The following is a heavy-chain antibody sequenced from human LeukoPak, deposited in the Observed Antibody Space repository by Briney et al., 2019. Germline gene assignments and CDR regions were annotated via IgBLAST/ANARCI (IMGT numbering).Heavy chain of an antibody. D-gene: IGHD3-22*01. Sequence: ASVKVSCKASGYTFTSYGISWVRQAPGQGRGWMGWISAYNGNTNYAQKLQGRVTMTTDTSTSTAYMELRSLRSDDTAVYYCARESLYVFYRYDSSGYYDYWGQGTLVTVSS. CDR3: ARESLYVFYRYDSSGYYDY. CDR1: GYTFTSYG. J-gene: IGHJ4*02. CDR2: ISAYNGNT. V-gene: IGHV1-18*01.